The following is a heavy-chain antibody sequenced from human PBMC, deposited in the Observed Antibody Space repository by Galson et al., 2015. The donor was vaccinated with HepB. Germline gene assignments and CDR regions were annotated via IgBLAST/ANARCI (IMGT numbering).Heavy chain of an antibody. J-gene: IGHJ4*02. CDR3: ARDRYYFFDY. CDR1: GFTFTSSS. V-gene: IGHV3-48*01. Sequence: SLRLSCAASGFTFTSSSMNWVRQAPGKGLEWVSYISDSSNTIYYADSVKGRFTISRDNAQNSVYLQMNSLRAEDSAVYYCARDRYYFFDYWGPGTLVTVSS. CDR2: ISDSSNTI. D-gene: IGHD1-26*01.